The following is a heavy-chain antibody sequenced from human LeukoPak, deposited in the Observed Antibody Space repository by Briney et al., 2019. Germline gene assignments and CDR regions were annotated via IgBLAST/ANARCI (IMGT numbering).Heavy chain of an antibody. D-gene: IGHD5-18*01. CDR3: TREGYHYGYHSFDS. CDR1: GFTFSNAW. Sequence: GGSLRLSCAASGFTFSNAWMSWVRQAPGKGLEWVGRIKSKTNGGTPYYAAPVKGRFTISRDDSTNTLYLQMHSLKTEDTAVYFCTREGYHYGYHSFDSWGQGTLVTVSS. V-gene: IGHV3-15*01. CDR2: IKSKTNGGTP. J-gene: IGHJ4*02.